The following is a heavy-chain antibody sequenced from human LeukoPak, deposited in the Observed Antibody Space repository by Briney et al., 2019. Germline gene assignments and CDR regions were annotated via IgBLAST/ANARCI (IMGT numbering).Heavy chain of an antibody. CDR2: INSDGTTT. V-gene: IGHV3-74*01. J-gene: IGHJ4*02. D-gene: IGHD1-26*01. Sequence: GGSLRLSCVVSGFSFSNYWMHWVRQAPGKGLVWVSRINSDGTTTSYAASVKGRFTISRDNAKNTLYLQMNSLKAEDTAVYYCARGIVGPTGDYWGQGTLVTVSS. CDR1: GFSFSNYW. CDR3: ARGIVGPTGDY.